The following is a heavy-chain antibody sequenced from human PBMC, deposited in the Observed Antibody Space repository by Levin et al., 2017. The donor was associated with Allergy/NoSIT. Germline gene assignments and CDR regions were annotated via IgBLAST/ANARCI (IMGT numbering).Heavy chain of an antibody. J-gene: IGHJ4*02. V-gene: IGHV1-69*13. CDR3: ARDDCSGGSCYSGAGFDY. CDR1: GGTFSSYA. D-gene: IGHD2-15*01. Sequence: ASVKVSCKASGGTFSSYAISWVRQAPGQGLEWMGGIIPIFGTANYAQKFQGRVTITADESTSTAYMELSSLRSEDTAVYYCARDDCSGGSCYSGAGFDYWGQGTLVTVSS. CDR2: IIPIFGTA.